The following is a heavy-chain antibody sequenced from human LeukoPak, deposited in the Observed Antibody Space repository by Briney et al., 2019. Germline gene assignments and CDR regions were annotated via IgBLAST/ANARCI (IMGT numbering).Heavy chain of an antibody. V-gene: IGHV4-31*03. CDR3: ARDSPPGSVYDSSGYTQMLDAFDI. Sequence: PSQTLSLTCTVSGGSISGGGYYWSWIRQHPGKGLEWIGYIYYSGSTYYNPSLKSRVTISVDTSKNQFSLKLSSVTAADTAVYYCARDSPPGSVYDSSGYTQMLDAFDIWGQGTMVTVSS. CDR2: IYYSGST. CDR1: GGSISGGGYY. J-gene: IGHJ3*02. D-gene: IGHD3-22*01.